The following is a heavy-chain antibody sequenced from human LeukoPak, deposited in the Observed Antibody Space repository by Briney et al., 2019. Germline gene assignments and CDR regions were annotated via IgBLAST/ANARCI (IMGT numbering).Heavy chain of an antibody. Sequence: SETLSLTCAVYGGSFSGYYWSWIRQPPGKGLEWIGEINHSGSTNYNPSLKSRVTISVDTSKNQFSLKLSSVTAADTAVYYCASRGSSSWYSFDYWGQGTLVTVSS. J-gene: IGHJ4*02. CDR3: ASRGSSSWYSFDY. V-gene: IGHV4-34*01. CDR2: INHSGST. CDR1: GGSFSGYY. D-gene: IGHD6-13*01.